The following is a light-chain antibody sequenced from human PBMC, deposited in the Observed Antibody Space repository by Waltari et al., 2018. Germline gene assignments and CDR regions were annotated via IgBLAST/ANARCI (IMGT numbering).Light chain of an antibody. CDR1: TRDIGGYRF. V-gene: IGLV2-14*01. CDR2: EVF. CDR3: SSFTSDSTLV. J-gene: IGLJ3*02. Sequence: QSALTQPASVSGSPGQSITISCTGTTRDIGGYRFFPWYQQHPGNAPKLLIYEVFSRPSGVSGRFSGSQSGNTASLTISGLQAEDEADYYCSSFTSDSTLVFGGGTKLTVL.